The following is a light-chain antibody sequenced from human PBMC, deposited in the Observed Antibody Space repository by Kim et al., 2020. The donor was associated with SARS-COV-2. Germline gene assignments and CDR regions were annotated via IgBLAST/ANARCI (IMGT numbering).Light chain of an antibody. CDR3: MQALQTPVS. CDR1: QSLLHSNGYNY. Sequence: PASVSGRSSQSLLHSNGYNYLDWYLQKPGQSPQLLIYLGSNRASGVPDRFSGSGSGTDFTLKISRVKAEDVGVYYCMQALQTPVSFGQGTKLEI. CDR2: LGS. J-gene: IGKJ2*03. V-gene: IGKV2-28*01.